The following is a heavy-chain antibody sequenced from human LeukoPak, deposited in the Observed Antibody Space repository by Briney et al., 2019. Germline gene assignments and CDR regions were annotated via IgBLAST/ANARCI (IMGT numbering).Heavy chain of an antibody. V-gene: IGHV4-39*01. D-gene: IGHD3-22*01. CDR1: GGSISSSSYY. Sequence: SETLSLTCTVSGGSISSSSYYWGWIRQPPGKGLEWIGSIYYSGSTYYNPSLKSRVTISVGTSENQFSLKLSSVTAADTAVYYCARRSDSSRYYFDYWGQGTLVTVSS. J-gene: IGHJ4*02. CDR2: IYYSGST. CDR3: ARRSDSSRYYFDY.